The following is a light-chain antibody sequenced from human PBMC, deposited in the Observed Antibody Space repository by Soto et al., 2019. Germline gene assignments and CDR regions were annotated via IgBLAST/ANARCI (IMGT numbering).Light chain of an antibody. CDR1: QSVSNNY. V-gene: IGKV3-20*01. CDR2: GAS. J-gene: IGKJ5*01. Sequence: EIVLTQSPATLSSSPGERATLSCRASQSVSNNYFAWYQQQPGHATRLIIYGASNGATSAPGRISGSGSGTDFSLTISRLEPEDFAVYHWQQYSSSPRTFGQGTRLEIK. CDR3: QQYSSSPRT.